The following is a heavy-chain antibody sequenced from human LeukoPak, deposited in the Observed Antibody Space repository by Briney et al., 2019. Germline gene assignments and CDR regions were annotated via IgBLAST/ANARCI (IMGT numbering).Heavy chain of an antibody. V-gene: IGHV2-5*01. CDR1: GFSLTTRGVG. Sequence: SGPTLVTATQTLTLTCTFSGFSLTTRGVGVAWIRQPPGKALAILAAINWNGDQPCSPSLNTRLTLTQDTSNNQVLLTMTNTGPVDTATYFCAHRRVAFGMDVWGQGTTVTVSS. J-gene: IGHJ6*02. CDR2: INWNGDQ. CDR3: AHRRVAFGMDV.